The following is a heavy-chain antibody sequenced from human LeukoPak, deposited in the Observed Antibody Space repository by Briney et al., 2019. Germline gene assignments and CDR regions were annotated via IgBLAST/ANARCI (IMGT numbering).Heavy chain of an antibody. CDR2: ISSSGSTI. Sequence: GGSLRLSCAASGFTFSDYYMSWIRQAPGKGLEWVSYISSSGSTIYYADSVKGRFTISRDNSKNTLYLQMNSLRAEDTAVYYCAKVSRVATIGDYWGQGTLVTVSS. D-gene: IGHD5-12*01. J-gene: IGHJ4*02. CDR1: GFTFSDYY. CDR3: AKVSRVATIGDY. V-gene: IGHV3-11*01.